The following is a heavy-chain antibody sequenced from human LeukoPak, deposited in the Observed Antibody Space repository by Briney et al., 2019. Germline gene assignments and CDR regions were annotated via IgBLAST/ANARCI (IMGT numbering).Heavy chain of an antibody. CDR3: ARAPGPYYYDSSGQIPEAFDI. CDR2: ISAYNGNT. Sequence: GASVTVSCKASGYTFTSYDISWVRQAPGQGLEWMGWISAYNGNTNYAQKLQGRVTLTTDTSTSTAYMDLRSLRSDDTAVYYCARAPGPYYYDSSGQIPEAFDIWGQGTMVTVSS. J-gene: IGHJ3*02. D-gene: IGHD3-22*01. V-gene: IGHV1-18*01. CDR1: GYTFTSYD.